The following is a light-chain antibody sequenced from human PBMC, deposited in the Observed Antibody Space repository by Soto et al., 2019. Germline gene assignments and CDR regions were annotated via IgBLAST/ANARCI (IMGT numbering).Light chain of an antibody. Sequence: DIQMTQSPSSLSASVGDRVTITCQASQDISNYLNWYQQKPGKAPKLLIYDASNLETGVQSRFSGSGSGTDFPFTISSLQPEDIATYYCQQYDNLPLTFGGGTKVEIK. CDR1: QDISNY. J-gene: IGKJ4*01. V-gene: IGKV1-33*01. CDR2: DAS. CDR3: QQYDNLPLT.